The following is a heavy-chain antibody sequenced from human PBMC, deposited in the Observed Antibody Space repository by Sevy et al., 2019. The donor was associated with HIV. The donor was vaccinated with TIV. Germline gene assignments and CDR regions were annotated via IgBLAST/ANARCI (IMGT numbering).Heavy chain of an antibody. CDR1: GFTISKYA. Sequence: GGSLRLSCSASGFTISKYAMHWVRQAPGKGLEWVGFISYDGSNKYYADSVKGRFTISRDNGNNTLYLQMNSLGAEDTAVYYCAKDYRVLLITTIDYWGQGTLVTVSS. J-gene: IGHJ4*02. CDR2: ISYDGSNK. V-gene: IGHV3-30*18. CDR3: AKDYRVLLITTIDY. D-gene: IGHD3-22*01.